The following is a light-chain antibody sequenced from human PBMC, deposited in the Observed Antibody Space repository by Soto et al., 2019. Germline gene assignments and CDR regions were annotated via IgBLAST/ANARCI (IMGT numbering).Light chain of an antibody. CDR3: HQRQSWPRT. V-gene: IGKV3-20*01. J-gene: IGKJ1*01. CDR1: QSFSSSF. Sequence: IVLTQSPGTLSLSPGERATLSCRASQSFSSSFLAWYQQRPGQPPRLLIYGASSRATGIPDRFSGSGSGTDSTLTISDVEPEDFAVYYCHQRQSWPRTFGQGTKVDIK. CDR2: GAS.